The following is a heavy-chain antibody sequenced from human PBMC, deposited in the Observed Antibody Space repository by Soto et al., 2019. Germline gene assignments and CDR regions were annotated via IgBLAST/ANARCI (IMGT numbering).Heavy chain of an antibody. D-gene: IGHD5-12*01. J-gene: IGHJ3*02. V-gene: IGHV3-74*01. CDR3: AREPIVATMRDAFDI. CDR2: INSDGSST. CDR1: GFTFSSYW. Sequence: GGSLRLSCAASGFTFSSYWMHWVRQAPGKGLVWVSRINSDGSSTSYADSVKGRFTISRDNAKNTLYLQMNSLRAEDTAVYYCAREPIVATMRDAFDIWGQGTMVTVSS.